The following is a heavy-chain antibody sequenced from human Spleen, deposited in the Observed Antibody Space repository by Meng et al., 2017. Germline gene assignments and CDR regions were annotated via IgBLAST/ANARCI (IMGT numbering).Heavy chain of an antibody. J-gene: IGHJ4*02. CDR1: GGSFSGYY. D-gene: IGHD6-19*01. CDR3: ARGVAVAGGIDY. CDR2: IYFRGST. V-gene: IGHV4-34*01. Sequence: SETLSLTCAVYGGSFSGYYWSWIRQPPGKGLQWIGSIYFRGSTYDNPSLKSRVTISVDTSKNQFSLKLSSVTAADTAVYYCARGVAVAGGIDYWGQGTLVTVSS.